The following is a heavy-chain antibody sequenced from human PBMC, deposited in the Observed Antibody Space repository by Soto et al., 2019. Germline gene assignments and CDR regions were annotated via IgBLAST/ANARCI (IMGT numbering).Heavy chain of an antibody. CDR3: AREVTTVVTRYFQH. CDR2: IIPIFGTA. V-gene: IGHV1-69*01. CDR1: GGTFSSYA. Sequence: QVQLVQSGAEVKKPGSSAKVSCKASGGTFSSYAISWVRQAPGQGLEWMGGIIPIFGTANYAQKFQGRVTITADESTSTAYMELSSLRSEDTAVYYCAREVTTVVTRYFQHWGQGTLVTVSS. D-gene: IGHD4-17*01. J-gene: IGHJ1*01.